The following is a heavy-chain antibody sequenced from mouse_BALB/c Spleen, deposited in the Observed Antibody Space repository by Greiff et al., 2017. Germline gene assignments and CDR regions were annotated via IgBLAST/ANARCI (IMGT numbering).Heavy chain of an antibody. CDR1: GFTFTDYY. CDR2: IRNKANGYTT. D-gene: IGHD1-1*01. V-gene: IGHV7-3*02. J-gene: IGHJ2*01. Sequence: EVKLVESGGGLVQPGGSLRLSCATSGFTFTDYYMSWVRQPPGKELEWLGFIRNKANGYTTEYSASVKGRFTISRDNSQSILYLQMNTLRAEDSATYYCARDRRNYYGYFDYWGQGTTLTVSS. CDR3: ARDRRNYYGYFDY.